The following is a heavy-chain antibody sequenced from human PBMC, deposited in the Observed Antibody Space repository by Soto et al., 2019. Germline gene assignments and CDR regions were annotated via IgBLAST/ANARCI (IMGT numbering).Heavy chain of an antibody. J-gene: IGHJ4*02. CDR1: GYTFSKYG. D-gene: IGHD3-16*01. Sequence: QVQLVQSGAEVKKPGASVKVSCKASGYTFSKYGIHWMRQAPGQRLEWMGWINVGNGYTKYSQNFQARVTMFRDTSASTAYMGLSSLKSEDTAVYYCAREGEFFSHFDYWGQGTLVTVSS. CDR2: INVGNGYT. V-gene: IGHV1-3*01. CDR3: AREGEFFSHFDY.